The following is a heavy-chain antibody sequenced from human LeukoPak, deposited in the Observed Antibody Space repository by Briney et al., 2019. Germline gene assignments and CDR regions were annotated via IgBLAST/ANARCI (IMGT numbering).Heavy chain of an antibody. CDR2: IRSTSNTI. CDR1: GFTFSSYA. D-gene: IGHD4-23*01. J-gene: IGHJ4*02. Sequence: PGGSLRLPCAASGFTFSSYAMTWVRQAPGKGLEWVSYIRSTSNTIYYADSVKGRFTISRDNAKNSLYLQMNSLRAEDTAVYYCARDFGRWFIDYWGQGTLVTVSS. V-gene: IGHV3-48*04. CDR3: ARDFGRWFIDY.